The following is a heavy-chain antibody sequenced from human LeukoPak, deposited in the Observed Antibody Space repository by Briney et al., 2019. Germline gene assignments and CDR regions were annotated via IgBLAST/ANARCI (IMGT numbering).Heavy chain of an antibody. CDR3: ARKVGDG. CDR2: NYNSGST. CDR1: GVSISNYH. V-gene: IGHV4-59*01. Sequence: SETLSLTCTVSGVSISNYHWTWIRQSPGEGLEWIGHNYNSGSTNYNPSLRGRVTISLDTSKNQVSLKLSSVTAADTAMYYCARKVGDGWGQGTLVTVSS. J-gene: IGHJ4*02.